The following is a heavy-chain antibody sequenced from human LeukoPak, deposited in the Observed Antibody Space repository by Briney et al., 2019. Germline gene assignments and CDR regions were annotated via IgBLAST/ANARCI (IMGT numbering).Heavy chain of an antibody. J-gene: IGHJ6*02. CDR3: AKDSTYCSSTSCYGYYYHGMDA. Sequence: GGSLRLSCAASGFTFSTHAMSWVRQAPGKGLEWVSIISDSGGGTYYADSVKGRFTISRDHSKNTLYLQMNSPRAEDTAVYYCAKDSTYCSSTSCYGYYYHGMDAWGQGTTVTVSS. CDR2: ISDSGGGT. CDR1: GFTFSTHA. D-gene: IGHD2-2*01. V-gene: IGHV3-23*01.